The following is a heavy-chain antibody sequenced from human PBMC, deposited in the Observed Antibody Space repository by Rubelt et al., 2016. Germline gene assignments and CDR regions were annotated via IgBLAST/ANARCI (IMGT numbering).Heavy chain of an antibody. CDR1: GFTFSSYA. D-gene: IGHD3-22*01. J-gene: IGHJ4*02. Sequence: EVQLVESGGGLVKPGGSLRLSCAASGFTFSSYAMSWVRQAPGKGLEWVSGISGSGGRTHYADSVKGRFTISRDNSKNTLYLQMNSLRAEDTAVYYCAKVREYYDSSGNFDYWGQGTLVTVSS. V-gene: IGHV3-23*04. CDR3: AKVREYYDSSGNFDY. CDR2: ISGSGGRT.